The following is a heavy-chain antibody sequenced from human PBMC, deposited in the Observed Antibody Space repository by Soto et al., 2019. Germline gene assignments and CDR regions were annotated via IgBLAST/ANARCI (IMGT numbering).Heavy chain of an antibody. CDR1: GRTFSSYA. Sequence: SVKVSCMASGRTFSSYAISWVRQAPGQRPEWMGGIIPIFGTANYAQKFQGRVTITSDESTSTAYMELSSLRTKDTDVYYCTSYLGARIVVVAAARADYYYDGLDFWGQGTTVTVSS. J-gene: IGHJ6*02. D-gene: IGHD2-2*01. V-gene: IGHV1-69*13. CDR2: IIPIFGTA. CDR3: TSYLGARIVVVAAARADYYYDGLDF.